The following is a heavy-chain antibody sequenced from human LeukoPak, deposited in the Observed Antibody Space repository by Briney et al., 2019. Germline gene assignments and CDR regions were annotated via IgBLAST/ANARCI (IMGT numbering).Heavy chain of an antibody. V-gene: IGHV1-2*04. CDR1: GGTFSSYA. D-gene: IGHD4-23*01. J-gene: IGHJ4*02. CDR2: INPNSGGT. CDR3: ARGSYGGNSFDY. Sequence: ASVKVSCKASGGTFSSYAISWVRQAPGQGLEWMGWINPNSGGTNYAQKFQGWVTMTRDTSISTAYMELSRLRSDDTAVYYCARGSYGGNSFDYWGQGTLVTVSS.